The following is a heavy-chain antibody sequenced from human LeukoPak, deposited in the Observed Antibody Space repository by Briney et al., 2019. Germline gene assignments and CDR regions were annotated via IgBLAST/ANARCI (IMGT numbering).Heavy chain of an antibody. V-gene: IGHV3-21*01. Sequence: GGSLRLSCAAPGFTFSSYSMNWVRQAPGKGLEWVSSISSSSSYIYYADSVKGRFTISRDNAKNSLYLQMNSLRAEDTAVYYCAREEGLDHHGDHWGQGTLVTVSS. CDR2: ISSSSSYI. CDR3: AREEGLDHHGDH. D-gene: IGHD1-14*01. CDR1: GFTFSSYS. J-gene: IGHJ4*02.